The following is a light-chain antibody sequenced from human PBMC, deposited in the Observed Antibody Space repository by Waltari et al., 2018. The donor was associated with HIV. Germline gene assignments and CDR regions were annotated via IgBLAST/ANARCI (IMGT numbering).Light chain of an antibody. CDR1: TASVTSRDS. J-gene: IGLJ3*02. V-gene: IGLV7-46*01. CDR3: LLSYGGTLWV. Sequence: QAEVTQEPALTVSPGGTVTLTYGSTTASVTSRDSPSWFQQTPGQAPRQLISGTVNKRSWTPARFSGSLLGGKAALTLSGAQPEDEADYYCLLSYGGTLWVFGGGTKLTVL. CDR2: GTV.